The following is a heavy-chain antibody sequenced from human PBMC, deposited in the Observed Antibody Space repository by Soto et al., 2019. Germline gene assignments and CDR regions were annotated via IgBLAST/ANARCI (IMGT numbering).Heavy chain of an antibody. V-gene: IGHV3-23*01. CDR3: AKDISAGNYYDSSGYLDY. J-gene: IGHJ4*02. CDR1: GFTFSSYA. CDR2: ISGSGGST. Sequence: QPGGSLRLSCAASGFTFSSYAMSWVRQAPGKGLEWVSAISGSGGSTYYADSVKGRFTISRDNSKNTLYLQMNSLRAEDTAVYYSAKDISAGNYYDSSGYLDYWGQGTLVTVSS. D-gene: IGHD3-22*01.